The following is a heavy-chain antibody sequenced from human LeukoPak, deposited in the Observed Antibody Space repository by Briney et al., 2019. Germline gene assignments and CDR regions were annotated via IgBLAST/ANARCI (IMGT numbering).Heavy chain of an antibody. CDR3: EDGIRDFDWLLPDDAFDI. V-gene: IGHV3-74*01. CDR2: IKSDWSST. CDR1: GFTFNSYW. D-gene: IGHD3-9*01. J-gene: IGHJ3*02. Sequence: GESLRLCCAASGFTFNSYWMHWNRQAPGKSLVIISRIKSDWSSTRYADSVKGRFTISRDNAKNTLYLQMNSLRAEDTVFFQAEDGIRDFDWLLPDDAFDIWGQGTMVTVSS.